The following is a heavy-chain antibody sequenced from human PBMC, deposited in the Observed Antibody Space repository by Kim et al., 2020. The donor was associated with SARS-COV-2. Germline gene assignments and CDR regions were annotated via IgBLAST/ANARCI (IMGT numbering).Heavy chain of an antibody. D-gene: IGHD3-3*01. V-gene: IGHV1-2*02. Sequence: ASVKVSCKASGYTFTDYYIHWVRQAPGQGLGWMGWINPYSGDTNYAQKFQGRVTMTRDTSISTPYVELSSLRSDDTAVYYCARSAHFWSGHYLDFWGQGTLITVSS. CDR2: INPYSGDT. CDR3: ARSAHFWSGHYLDF. CDR1: GYTFTDYY. J-gene: IGHJ4*02.